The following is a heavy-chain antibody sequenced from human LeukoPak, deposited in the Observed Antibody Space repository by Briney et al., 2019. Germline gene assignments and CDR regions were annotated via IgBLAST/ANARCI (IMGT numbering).Heavy chain of an antibody. V-gene: IGHV1-69*05. CDR1: GGTFSSYA. CDR3: ARDLDDIVVVPAAPFGY. Sequence: SVKVSCKASGGTFSSYAISWVRQAPGQGLEWMGGIIPIFGTANYAQKLQGRVTMTTDTSTSTAYMELRSLRSDDTAVYYCARDLDDIVVVPAAPFGYWGQGTLVTVSS. CDR2: IIPIFGTA. D-gene: IGHD2-2*01. J-gene: IGHJ4*02.